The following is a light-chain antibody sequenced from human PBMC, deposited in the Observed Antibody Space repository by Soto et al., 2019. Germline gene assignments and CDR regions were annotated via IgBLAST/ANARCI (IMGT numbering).Light chain of an antibody. J-gene: IGKJ1*01. CDR3: QQSYSTPQT. CDR2: GAS. CDR1: QSVSSSY. V-gene: IGKV3-20*01. Sequence: EIVLTQSPGTLSLSPGERATLSCRASQSVSSSYLAWYQQKPGQAPRLLIYGASSLQSGVPSRFSGSGSGTDFTLTISSLQPEDFATYYCQQSYSTPQTFGQGTKVDIK.